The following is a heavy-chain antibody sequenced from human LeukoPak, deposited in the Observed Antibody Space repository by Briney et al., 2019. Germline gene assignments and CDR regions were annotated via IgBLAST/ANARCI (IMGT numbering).Heavy chain of an antibody. CDR1: GYTFTSYW. V-gene: IGHV5-10-1*01. Sequence: GESLKISCKGSGYTFTSYWISWVRPMPGKGLGWMGKIDPSDSYTSYSPSFQGHVTISADKSISAAFLQWSSLKASDTAMYYCARHSHYDFWSGYHDYWGQGTLVTVSS. CDR3: ARHSHYDFWSGYHDY. J-gene: IGHJ4*02. CDR2: IDPSDSYT. D-gene: IGHD3-3*01.